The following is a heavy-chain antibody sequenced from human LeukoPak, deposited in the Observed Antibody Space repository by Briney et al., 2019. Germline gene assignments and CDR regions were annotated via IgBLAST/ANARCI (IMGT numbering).Heavy chain of an antibody. CDR2: ISSSGSAI. D-gene: IGHD3-16*01. Sequence: GGSLRLSCAASGFTFSDYYMSWIREAPGKGLEWVSYISSSGSAIYYADSVKGRFTISRDNAKNALYLQMNSLRAEDTALYYCARVWGGLTMSRFLDYWGQGTLVTVSS. CDR1: GFTFSDYY. J-gene: IGHJ4*02. CDR3: ARVWGGLTMSRFLDY. V-gene: IGHV3-11*01.